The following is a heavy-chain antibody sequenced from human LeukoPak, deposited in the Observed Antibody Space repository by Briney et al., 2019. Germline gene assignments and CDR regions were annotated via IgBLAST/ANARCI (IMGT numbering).Heavy chain of an antibody. CDR1: GGSISISSSY. D-gene: IGHD3-10*01. Sequence: SETLSLTCTVSGGSISISSSYWGWIRQSPGKGLEWIGSIYYSGSTYYNPSLKSRVTISVDTSKNQFSLKLSSVTAADTAVYYCVRHQYYYGAGSYYVFDSWGQGTLVTVSS. J-gene: IGHJ5*01. CDR2: IYYSGST. CDR3: VRHQYYYGAGSYYVFDS. V-gene: IGHV4-39*01.